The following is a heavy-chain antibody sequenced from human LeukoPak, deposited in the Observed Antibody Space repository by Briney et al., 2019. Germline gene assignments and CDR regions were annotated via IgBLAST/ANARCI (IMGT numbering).Heavy chain of an antibody. CDR2: ISSSGSTI. CDR1: GFTFSSYE. V-gene: IGHV3-48*03. Sequence: GGSLRLSCAASGFTFSSYEMNCVRQAPGKGLEWVSYISSSGSTIYYADSVKGRFTISRDNAKNSLYLQMNSLRAEDTALYYCAKDQGLYYYYGMDVWGQGTTVTVSS. J-gene: IGHJ6*02. CDR3: AKDQGLYYYYGMDV.